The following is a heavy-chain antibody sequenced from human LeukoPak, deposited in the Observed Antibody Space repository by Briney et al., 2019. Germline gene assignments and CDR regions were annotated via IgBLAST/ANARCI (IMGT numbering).Heavy chain of an antibody. CDR3: ATTPGAYYYYHMDV. J-gene: IGHJ6*02. Sequence: GGSLRLSCAASGFTFSSYGMYWVRQAPGKGLDWVAVIWYDGSHKSYANSVKGRFTISRGNSKNTLYLQMNSLRAEDTAVYYCATTPGAYYYYHMDVWGQGTTVTVSS. V-gene: IGHV3-33*07. D-gene: IGHD3-10*01. CDR2: IWYDGSHK. CDR1: GFTFSSYG.